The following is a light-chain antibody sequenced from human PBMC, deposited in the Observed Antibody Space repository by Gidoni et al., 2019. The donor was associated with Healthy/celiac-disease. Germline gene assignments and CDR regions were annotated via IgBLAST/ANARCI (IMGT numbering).Light chain of an antibody. CDR1: QSLLHSNGYNY. J-gene: IGKJ4*01. V-gene: IGKV2-28*01. Sequence: DIVMTQSPLSLPVTPGEPASISCRSSQSLLHSNGYNYLDWYLQKPGQSPQLLIYLGSNRASGVPDRFSGSGSGTDFTLKISRVEAEDVGVYYCMQAQQTPPSFGGGTKVEI. CDR3: MQAQQTPPS. CDR2: LGS.